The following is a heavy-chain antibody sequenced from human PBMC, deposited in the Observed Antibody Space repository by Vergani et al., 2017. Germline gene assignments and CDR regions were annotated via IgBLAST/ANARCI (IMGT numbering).Heavy chain of an antibody. CDR1: DFISNGHY. V-gene: IGHV4-38-2*01. CDR3: ARHLAYCGGDCYPYYCGMDV. D-gene: IGHD2-21*02. J-gene: IGHJ6*02. CDR2: LYASGST. Sequence: QVQLQESGPGLVKPSETLSLICDVFDFISNGHYWGWIRQSPEKGLEWIGSLYASGSTYYSPSLKIRVAISIDTSKNHFSLRLSSVTAADTAVYYCARHLAYCGGDCYPYYCGMDVWGQGTTVTVSS.